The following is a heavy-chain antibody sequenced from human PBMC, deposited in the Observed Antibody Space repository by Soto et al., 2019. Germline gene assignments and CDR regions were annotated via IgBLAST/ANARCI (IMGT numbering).Heavy chain of an antibody. V-gene: IGHV4-39*01. CDR2: IYYSGST. CDR3: ARHYYDSSGYPGYHFDY. CDR1: GGSISSSNYY. D-gene: IGHD3-22*01. Sequence: PSETLSLTCTVSGGSISSSNYYHWGWIRQPPGKGLEWIGSIYYSGSTYYNPSLKSRVTISLDTFKNQFSLKLSSVTAADTAVYYCARHYYDSSGYPGYHFDYWGQGTLVPSPQ. J-gene: IGHJ4*02.